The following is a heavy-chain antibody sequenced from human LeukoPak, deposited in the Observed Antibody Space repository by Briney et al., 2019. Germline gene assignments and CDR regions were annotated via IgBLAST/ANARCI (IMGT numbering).Heavy chain of an antibody. V-gene: IGHV1-69*06. CDR2: IIPIFGTA. Sequence: GASVKVSCKASGGTFSSYAISWVRQAPGQGLEWMGGIIPIFGTANYAQKFQGRVTITADKSTSTAYMELSSLRSEDTAVYYCARGSEAAADTEFDYWGQGTLVTVSS. J-gene: IGHJ4*02. D-gene: IGHD6-13*01. CDR3: ARGSEAAADTEFDY. CDR1: GGTFSSYA.